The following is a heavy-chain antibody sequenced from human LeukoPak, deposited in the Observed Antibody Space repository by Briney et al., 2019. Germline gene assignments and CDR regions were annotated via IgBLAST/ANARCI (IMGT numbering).Heavy chain of an antibody. CDR1: GFTFSSYE. V-gene: IGHV3-48*03. Sequence: PGGSLRLSCAASGFTFSSYEMNWVRQAPGKGLGWVSYISSSGSTIYYADSVKGRFTISRDNAKNTLYLQMNSLRAEDTAVYYCARDFMYNVNCAGCWGQGTLVTVSS. CDR2: ISSSGSTI. D-gene: IGHD1-14*01. CDR3: ARDFMYNVNCAGC. J-gene: IGHJ4*02.